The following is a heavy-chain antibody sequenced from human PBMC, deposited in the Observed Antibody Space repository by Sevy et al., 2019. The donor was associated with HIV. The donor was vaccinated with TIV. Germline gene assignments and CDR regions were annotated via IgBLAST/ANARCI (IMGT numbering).Heavy chain of an antibody. V-gene: IGHV3-48*03. CDR2: ISNSGTTI. Sequence: GGSLRLSCAASGFTFSSYEMNWVRQAPGKGLEWVSYISNSGTTISYSDSVGGRFSISSNNARNSLYLQMNSLRAEDTAVYYCARDLPPSATTVAHFDYWGQGTLVTVSS. CDR1: GFTFSSYE. CDR3: ARDLPPSATTVAHFDY. D-gene: IGHD4-17*01. J-gene: IGHJ4*02.